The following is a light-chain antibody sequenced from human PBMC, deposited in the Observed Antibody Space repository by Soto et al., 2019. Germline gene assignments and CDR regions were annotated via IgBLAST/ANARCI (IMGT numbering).Light chain of an antibody. Sequence: DIQLTQSPSTLSASVGDRVSITCRASQSISTWLAWYQQKPGKAPKLLIFDASSLESRVSSRFIGRGSGTQFTLTIISLQPDDFATYYCQQYSTYPWTFGQGAKVEFK. V-gene: IGKV1-5*01. CDR2: DAS. CDR1: QSISTW. CDR3: QQYSTYPWT. J-gene: IGKJ1*01.